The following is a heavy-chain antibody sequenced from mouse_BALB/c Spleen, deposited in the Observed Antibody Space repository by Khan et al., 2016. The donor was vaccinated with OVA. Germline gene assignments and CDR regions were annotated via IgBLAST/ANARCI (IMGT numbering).Heavy chain of an antibody. CDR3: ASYRYDYFDY. J-gene: IGHJ2*01. D-gene: IGHD2-14*01. V-gene: IGHV1-87*01. CDR1: GSTFTSYW. Sequence: VQLQQSGAELARPGASVKLSCKSSGSTFTSYWMQWVKQRPGQGLEWIGAIYPGDGDTRYTQKFKGKATLTADKSSSTAYMQLSSLASEDSAVYYCASYRYDYFDYWGQGTTLTVSS. CDR2: IYPGDGDT.